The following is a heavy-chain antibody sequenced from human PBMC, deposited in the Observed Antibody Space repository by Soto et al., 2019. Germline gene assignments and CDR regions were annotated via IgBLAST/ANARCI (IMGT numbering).Heavy chain of an antibody. CDR3: AKDIRVRDIVVVPAAINWEPQWLEQKRNWFDP. V-gene: IGHV3-23*01. D-gene: IGHD2-2*01. CDR2: ISGSGGST. J-gene: IGHJ5*02. CDR1: GFTCSSYA. Sequence: PGGSLRLSCAASGFTCSSYAMSCVRQAPGKGLEWVSAISGSGGSTYYADSVKGRFTISRDNSKNTLYLQMNSLRAEDTAVYYCAKDIRVRDIVVVPAAINWEPQWLEQKRNWFDPWGQGTLVTVSS.